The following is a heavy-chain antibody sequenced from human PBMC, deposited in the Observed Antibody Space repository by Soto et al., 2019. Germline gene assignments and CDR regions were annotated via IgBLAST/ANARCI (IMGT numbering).Heavy chain of an antibody. J-gene: IGHJ5*02. CDR2: IYYSGST. Sequence: SETLSLTCTVSGVSISSYYWIWIRQPPGKGLEWIGYIYYSGSTNYNPSLKSRVTISVDTSKNQFSLKLSSVTAADTAVYYCARGVVRGHWFDPWGQGTLVTSPQ. V-gene: IGHV4-59*01. D-gene: IGHD3-10*01. CDR3: ARGVVRGHWFDP. CDR1: GVSISSYY.